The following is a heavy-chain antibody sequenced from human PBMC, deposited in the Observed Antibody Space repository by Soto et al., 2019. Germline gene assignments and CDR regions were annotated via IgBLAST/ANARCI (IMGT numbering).Heavy chain of an antibody. J-gene: IGHJ3*02. Sequence: PSETLSLTCTVSGGSITSGGDYWSWIHQHPGKGLEWIGYIYYSGSTHYIPSLKGRVTISVDTSKNQFALNLSSVTAADTAVYYCARTSSSSDAFDIWGHGTMVTVSS. CDR3: ARTSSSSDAFDI. CDR2: IYYSGST. V-gene: IGHV4-31*03. CDR1: GGSITSGGDY. D-gene: IGHD6-6*01.